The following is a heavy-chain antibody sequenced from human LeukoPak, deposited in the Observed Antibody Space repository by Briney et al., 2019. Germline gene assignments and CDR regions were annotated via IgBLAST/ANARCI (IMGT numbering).Heavy chain of an antibody. J-gene: IGHJ6*02. CDR1: GFTVSSNY. Sequence: GGSLRLSCAASGFTVSSNYMSWVRQAPGKGLEWVSVIYSGGSTYYADSVKGRFTISRDNSKNTLYLQMNSLRAEDTAVYYCARDLSGYNYGYDMGAGYYYGMDVWGQGTTVTVSS. V-gene: IGHV3-53*01. CDR3: ARDLSGYNYGYDMGAGYYYGMDV. CDR2: IYSGGST. D-gene: IGHD5-18*01.